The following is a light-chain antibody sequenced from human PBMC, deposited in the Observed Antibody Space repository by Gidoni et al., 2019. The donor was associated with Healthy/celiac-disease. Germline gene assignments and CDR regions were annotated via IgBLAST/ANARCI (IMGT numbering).Light chain of an antibody. CDR3: NSRDSSGNHVV. CDR2: GKN. CDR1: SLKSYY. V-gene: IGLV3-19*01. J-gene: IGLJ2*01. Sequence: SSELTQDPAVSVALGQTVRITCQGDSLKSYYASWYQQKPGQAPVLVIYGKNNLPSWIPDRFSGSSSGNTASLTSAGAQAEDEADYYCNSRDSSGNHVVFGGGTKLTVL.